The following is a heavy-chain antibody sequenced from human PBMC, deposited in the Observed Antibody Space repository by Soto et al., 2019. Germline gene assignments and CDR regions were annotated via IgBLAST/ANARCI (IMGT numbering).Heavy chain of an antibody. Sequence: GGSLRLSCAASGFTFSSYGMHWVRQAPGKGLERVAVISYDGSNKYYADSVKGRFTISRDNSKNTLYLQMNSLRAEDTAVYYSAKPQRDSSSLFPLGMDVWGQGTTVTVSS. V-gene: IGHV3-30*18. CDR1: GFTFSSYG. CDR3: AKPQRDSSSLFPLGMDV. J-gene: IGHJ6*02. D-gene: IGHD6-6*01. CDR2: ISYDGSNK.